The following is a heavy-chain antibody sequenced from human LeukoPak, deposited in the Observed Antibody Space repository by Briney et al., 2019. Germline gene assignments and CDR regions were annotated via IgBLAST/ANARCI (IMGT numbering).Heavy chain of an antibody. CDR3: ARDKGEYYDSSGYLDY. J-gene: IGHJ4*02. Sequence: SETLSLTCTVSGGSISSYYWSWIRQPPGKGLEWIGYIYYSGNTNYNPSLKSRVTISVDTSKDQFSLKLSSVTAADTAMYYCARDKGEYYDSSGYLDYWGQGTLVTVSS. CDR2: IYYSGNT. D-gene: IGHD3-22*01. V-gene: IGHV4-59*01. CDR1: GGSISSYY.